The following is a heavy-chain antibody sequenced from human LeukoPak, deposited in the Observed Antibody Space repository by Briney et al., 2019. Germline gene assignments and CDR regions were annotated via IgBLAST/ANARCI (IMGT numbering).Heavy chain of an antibody. D-gene: IGHD2-2*01. Sequence: SETLSLTCTDSGGSISSYYWSWIRQPPGKGLEWIGYIYYSGSTNYNPSLKSRVTISVDTSKNQFSLKLSSVTAADTAVYYCARLKHCSSTSCYEYYYYGMDVWGQGTTVTVSS. CDR1: GGSISSYY. J-gene: IGHJ6*02. CDR2: IYYSGST. V-gene: IGHV4-59*08. CDR3: ARLKHCSSTSCYEYYYYGMDV.